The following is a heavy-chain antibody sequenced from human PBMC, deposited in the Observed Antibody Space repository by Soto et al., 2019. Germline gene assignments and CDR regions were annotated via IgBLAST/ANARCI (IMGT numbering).Heavy chain of an antibody. CDR3: ARQGFGPLHGRVDV. V-gene: IGHV4-59*08. D-gene: IGHD3-10*01. CDR2: MDYNGNT. CDR1: GGPMTNNY. Sequence: QVQLQGSGPGLLKPSETLSLACNISGGPMTNNYCSWFGRHPGQGLEWIGYMDYNGNTCYNPSLRGRPTISHHTPKSHFALNLRSAAAADTALYYCARQGFGPLHGRVDVWGQGTMVTVSS. J-gene: IGHJ4*01.